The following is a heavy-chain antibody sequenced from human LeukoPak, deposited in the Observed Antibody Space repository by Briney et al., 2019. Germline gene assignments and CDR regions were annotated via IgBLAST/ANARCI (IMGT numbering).Heavy chain of an antibody. CDR1: GGSINSYY. Sequence: SETLSLTCTVSGGSINSYYWSWIRQPPGKGLEWIGYIYYSGSTNYNPSLKSRVTISVDTSKNQFSLKLSSVTAADTAVYYCARGHGDPLFDYWGQGTLVTVSS. CDR3: ARGHGDPLFDY. J-gene: IGHJ4*02. V-gene: IGHV4-59*01. D-gene: IGHD4-17*01. CDR2: IYYSGST.